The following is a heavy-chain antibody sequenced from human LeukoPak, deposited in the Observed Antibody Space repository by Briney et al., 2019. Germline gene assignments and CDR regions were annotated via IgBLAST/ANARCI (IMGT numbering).Heavy chain of an antibody. CDR1: GLSVSDYY. Sequence: GSLTLSCTPSGLSVSDYYMNWIRQSPGKGREWVSHITRQDAMEYADSVRGRFTISRDNENNLLYLQMDSLRLEDTAVYYCTRGTYYSGSGPGNWFDPWGHGTLVTVSS. J-gene: IGHJ5*02. V-gene: IGHV3-11*01. D-gene: IGHD3-10*01. CDR3: TRGTYYSGSGPGNWFDP. CDR2: ITRQDAM.